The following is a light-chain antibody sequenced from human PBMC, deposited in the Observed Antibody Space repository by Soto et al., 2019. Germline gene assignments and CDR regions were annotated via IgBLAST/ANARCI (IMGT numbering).Light chain of an antibody. J-gene: IGKJ5*01. CDR2: DAS. CDR3: QHRSEWPVS. Sequence: EIVLTQSPATLSLSPGERGTLSCRASQSVSSYLAWYQHKPGQAPRLFIYDASNRVTGIPARFSGSGSGTDFTLTISTLEPEDFAVYYCQHRSEWPVSFGQGTRLEIK. CDR1: QSVSSY. V-gene: IGKV3-11*01.